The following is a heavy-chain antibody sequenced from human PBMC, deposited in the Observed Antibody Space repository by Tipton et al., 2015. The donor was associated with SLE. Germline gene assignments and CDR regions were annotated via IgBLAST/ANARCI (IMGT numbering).Heavy chain of an antibody. Sequence: GSLRLSCTVSGGSISSSEYFWGWIRQPPGKGLEWIGTIFYTGITYYNPSLQSRVTISIDTSKNQFSLKLNSVTAADTAVYFCARESLELVRLVYQYYGMDVWGQGTTVAVSS. J-gene: IGHJ6*02. D-gene: IGHD3-3*01. V-gene: IGHV4-39*07. CDR3: ARESLELVRLVYQYYGMDV. CDR1: GGSISSSEYF. CDR2: IFYTGIT.